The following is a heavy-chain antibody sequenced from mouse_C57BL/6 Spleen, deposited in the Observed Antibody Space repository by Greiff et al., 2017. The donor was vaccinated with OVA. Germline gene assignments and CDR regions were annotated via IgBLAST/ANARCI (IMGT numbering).Heavy chain of an antibody. V-gene: IGHV10-3*01. CDR1: GFTFNTYA. Sequence: EVQLQESGGGLVQPKGSLKLSCAASGFTFNTYAMHWVRQAPGKGLEWVARIRSKSSNYATYYADSVKDRFTISRDDSQSMLYLQMNNLKTEDTAMYYCVRKWYYDYDSYWYFDVWGTGTTVTVSS. D-gene: IGHD2-4*01. CDR3: VRKWYYDYDSYWYFDV. J-gene: IGHJ1*03. CDR2: IRSKSSNYAT.